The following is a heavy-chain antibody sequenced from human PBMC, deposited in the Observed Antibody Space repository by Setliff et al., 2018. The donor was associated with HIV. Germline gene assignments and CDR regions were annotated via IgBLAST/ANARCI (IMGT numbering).Heavy chain of an antibody. V-gene: IGHV3-23*01. D-gene: IGHD2-15*01. CDR2: ISGSGDST. CDR1: GFTFGSYA. J-gene: IGHJ6*02. Sequence: GGSLRLSCAPSGFTFGSYAMSWVRQAPGKGLEWVSVISGSGDSTFYADSLKGRFTISRDNSKYTLYLQMNSLRAEDTAVYYCAKTLPTLYPPHDYYFAMDVWGQGTTVTVSS. CDR3: AKTLPTLYPPHDYYFAMDV.